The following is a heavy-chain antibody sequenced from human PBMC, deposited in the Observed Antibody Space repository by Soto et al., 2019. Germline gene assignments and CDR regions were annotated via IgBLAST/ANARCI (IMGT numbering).Heavy chain of an antibody. V-gene: IGHV6-1*01. CDR1: GDTVSSINAA. J-gene: IGHJ4*02. CDR3: ARDSYIGVWHGTDC. Sequence: QVPLQQSGPGLVQPSQTLSLTCAISGDTVSSINAAWNWIRQSPSGGLEWLGRTYYRSKWYNEYAVSVKSRITVSPDTPNNQFSLQLKSVTPEDTAVYYCARDSYIGVWHGTDCWGQGTLVTVSS. D-gene: IGHD1-1*01. CDR2: TYYRSKWYN.